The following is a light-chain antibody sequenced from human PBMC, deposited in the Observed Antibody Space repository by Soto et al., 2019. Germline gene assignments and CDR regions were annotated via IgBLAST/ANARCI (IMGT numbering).Light chain of an antibody. CDR1: ESVGDDY. V-gene: IGKV3-20*01. CDR2: ATS. CDR3: QQYAFSPFT. J-gene: IGKJ3*01. Sequence: VLTQSPGTLSLSPGERATLSCRASESVGDDYLAWYQQKPGQAPRLLIFATSRRASGVPNRFSGSASGTDGSGSGTDFTLTITRLEPEDFAVYYCQQYAFSPFTFGPGTKVDL.